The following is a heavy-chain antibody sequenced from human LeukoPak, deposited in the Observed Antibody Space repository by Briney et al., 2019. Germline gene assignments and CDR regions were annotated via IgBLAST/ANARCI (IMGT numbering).Heavy chain of an antibody. Sequence: PGGSLRLSCAAPGFTFSSYAMSWVRQAPGKGLEWVSAISGSGGSTYYADSVKGRFTISRDNAKNSLYLQMNSLRAEDTAVYYCARGGGWDAYYYYGLDVWGQGTTVTVSS. CDR1: GFTFSSYA. J-gene: IGHJ6*02. V-gene: IGHV3-23*01. CDR2: ISGSGGST. D-gene: IGHD6-19*01. CDR3: ARGGGWDAYYYYGLDV.